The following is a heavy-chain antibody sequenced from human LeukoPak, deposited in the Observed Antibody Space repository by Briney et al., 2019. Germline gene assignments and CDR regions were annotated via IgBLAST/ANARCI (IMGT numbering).Heavy chain of an antibody. Sequence: GGSLRLSCVVAGFTFSTYGMRWVRQAPGKGLEWVSAISGSGGSTYYADSVKGRFTLSRDTAKNSLCLQMNRLRAEDTALYYCAKDIRKGRQQLVLCFDYWGQGTLVTVSS. J-gene: IGHJ4*02. CDR1: GFTFSTYG. CDR3: AKDIRKGRQQLVLCFDY. D-gene: IGHD6-13*01. CDR2: ISGSGGST. V-gene: IGHV3-23*01.